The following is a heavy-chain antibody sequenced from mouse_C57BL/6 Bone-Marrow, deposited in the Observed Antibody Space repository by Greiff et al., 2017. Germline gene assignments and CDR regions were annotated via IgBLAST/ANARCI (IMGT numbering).Heavy chain of an antibody. V-gene: IGHV7-1*01. CDR2: SRNKANDYTT. Sequence: EVKLMESGGGLVQSGRSLRLSCATSGFTFSDFYMEWVRQAPGKGLEWIAASRNKANDYTTEYSASVKGRFIVSRDTSQSILYLQMNALRAEDTAIYYCARDPSYDYGSSYGFAYWGQGTLVTVSA. D-gene: IGHD1-1*01. J-gene: IGHJ3*01. CDR1: GFTFSDFY. CDR3: ARDPSYDYGSSYGFAY.